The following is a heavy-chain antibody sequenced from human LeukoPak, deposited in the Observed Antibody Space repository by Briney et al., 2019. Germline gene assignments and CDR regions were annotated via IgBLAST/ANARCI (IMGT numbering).Heavy chain of an antibody. CDR2: ISYGGSNK. Sequence: AGGSLRLSCAASGFTFSSYGMHWVRQAPGKGLEWVAFISYGGSNKYYAGSVKGRFTISRDNSKNTLYLQMNSLRAEDTAVYYCAKDSSLRYFDWLLWNYFDYWGQGTLVTVSS. J-gene: IGHJ4*02. CDR1: GFTFSSYG. CDR3: AKDSSLRYFDWLLWNYFDY. V-gene: IGHV3-30*18. D-gene: IGHD3-9*01.